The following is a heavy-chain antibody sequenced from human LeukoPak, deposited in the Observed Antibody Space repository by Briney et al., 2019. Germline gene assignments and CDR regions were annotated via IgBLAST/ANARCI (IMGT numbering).Heavy chain of an antibody. Sequence: PGGSLRLSCAASGFTFSSYAMSWVRQAPGKGLEWVSAISGSGCSTYYADSVKGRFTISRDNSKNTLYLQMNSLRAEDTAVYYCANQYYYGSGSPKRRYYFDYWGQGTLVTVSS. CDR1: GFTFSSYA. V-gene: IGHV3-23*01. D-gene: IGHD3-10*01. CDR3: ANQYYYGSGSPKRRYYFDY. J-gene: IGHJ4*02. CDR2: ISGSGCST.